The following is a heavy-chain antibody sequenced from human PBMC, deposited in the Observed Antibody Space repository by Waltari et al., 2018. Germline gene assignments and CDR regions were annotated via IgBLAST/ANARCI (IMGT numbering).Heavy chain of an antibody. CDR1: GGTFXXYA. CDR2: IIPIFGTA. V-gene: IGHV1-69*14. Sequence: QXQLVQSGAEVKXPGSSVKVXCKASGGTFXXYAISWVXXAPGQGLEWMGGIIPIFGTANYAQKFQGRVTITADKSTSTAYMELSSLRSEDTAVYYCASPXXSGGSCYXWTGHFDYWGQGTXVXXSX. D-gene: IGHD2-15*01. CDR3: ASPXXSGGSCYXWTGHFDY. J-gene: IGHJ4*02.